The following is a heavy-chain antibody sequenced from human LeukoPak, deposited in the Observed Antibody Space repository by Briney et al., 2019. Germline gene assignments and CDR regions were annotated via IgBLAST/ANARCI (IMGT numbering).Heavy chain of an antibody. CDR3: ARGRNYYDSSRYYYEGDAFDI. D-gene: IGHD3-22*01. Sequence: ASVKASSKASVYIFTSNGISWVRHAPGQGLEWMGWIIAYNGNTNYAQKLQGRVTMTTDTSTSTVYMELSSLRSEDTAVYYCARGRNYYDSSRYYYEGDAFDIWGQGTMVTVSS. CDR2: IIAYNGNT. V-gene: IGHV1-18*01. CDR1: VYIFTSNG. J-gene: IGHJ3*02.